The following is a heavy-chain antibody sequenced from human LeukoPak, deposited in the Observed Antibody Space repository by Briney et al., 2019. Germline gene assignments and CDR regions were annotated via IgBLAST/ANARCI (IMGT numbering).Heavy chain of an antibody. Sequence: PGGSLRLSCAASGFTFSSYAMNWVRQAPGKGLEWFSTISNSGDRTYYADSVKGRFTISRDNSKNTLYLQMNSLRTEDTAVYYCAKDFVPRGGSYFPGFDYWGQGTLVIVSS. CDR1: GFTFSSYA. V-gene: IGHV3-23*01. J-gene: IGHJ4*02. D-gene: IGHD1-26*01. CDR2: ISNSGDRT. CDR3: AKDFVPRGGSYFPGFDY.